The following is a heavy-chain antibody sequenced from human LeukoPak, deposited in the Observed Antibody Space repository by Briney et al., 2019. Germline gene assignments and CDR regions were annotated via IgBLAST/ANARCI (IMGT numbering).Heavy chain of an antibody. V-gene: IGHV3-21*01. D-gene: IGHD3-10*01. J-gene: IGHJ4*02. Sequence: PGGSLRLSCAASGFTVSSNYMTWVRQAPGKGLEWVSSISSSSSYIYYADSVKGRFTISRDNAKNALYLQMNSLRAEDTAVYYCAKDLHYGSADYWGQGTLVTVSS. CDR2: ISSSSSYI. CDR1: GFTVSSNY. CDR3: AKDLHYGSADY.